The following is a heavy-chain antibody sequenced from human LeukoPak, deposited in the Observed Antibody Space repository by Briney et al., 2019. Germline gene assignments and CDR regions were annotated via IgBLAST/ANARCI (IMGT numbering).Heavy chain of an antibody. CDR3: ARAPPPYMVTE. CDR1: GGSISTYY. V-gene: IGHV4-59*01. J-gene: IGHJ4*02. CDR2: IYYSGST. D-gene: IGHD2-21*02. Sequence: KPSETLSLTRTVSGGSISTYYWSWLRQPPGKGLEWIGYIYYSGSTNFNPSLKSRVTISFDTSKNQFSLRLTSVTAADTAVYYCARAPPPYMVTEWGQGTLVTVSS.